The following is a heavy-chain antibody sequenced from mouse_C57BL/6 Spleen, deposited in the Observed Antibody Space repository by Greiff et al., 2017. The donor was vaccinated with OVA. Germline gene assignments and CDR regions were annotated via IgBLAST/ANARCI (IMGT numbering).Heavy chain of an antibody. D-gene: IGHD2-4*01. V-gene: IGHV1-54*01. CDR3: ARSPDYDGFAY. CDR1: GYAFTNYL. CDR2: INPGSGGT. Sequence: VQLQQSGAELVRPGTSVKVSCKASGYAFTNYLIEWVKQRPGQGLEWIGVINPGSGGTNYNEKFKGKATLTADKSSSTAYMQLSSLTSEDSAVYFCARSPDYDGFAYWGQGTLVTVSA. J-gene: IGHJ3*01.